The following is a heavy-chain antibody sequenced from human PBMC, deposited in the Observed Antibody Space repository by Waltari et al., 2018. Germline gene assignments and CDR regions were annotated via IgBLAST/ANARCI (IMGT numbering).Heavy chain of an antibody. CDR3: ARRGDYMDV. V-gene: IGHV4-4*07. Sequence: VQLVESGGGLVKPGGSLSLSCAASGFTFSTYSMNWVRQAPGKGLEWIGSIYVSGSTNYNPSLKSRRTMSLDTSKNQLSLRLSSVTAADTAVYDCARRGDYMDVWGKGTTVTVSS. CDR1: GFTFSTYS. CDR2: IYVSGST. J-gene: IGHJ6*03.